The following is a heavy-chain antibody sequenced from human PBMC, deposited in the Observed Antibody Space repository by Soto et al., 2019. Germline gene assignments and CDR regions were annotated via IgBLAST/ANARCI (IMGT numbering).Heavy chain of an antibody. Sequence: GGSLRLSCAASGFTFSSCAMGWVLQAPGKGLEWVSDIIDSGGSTYYADSVKGRFTISRDNSKSTLYLQMNSLRAEDTALYYCAKGRSYYYYYGVDVWGQGTTVTGSS. CDR2: IIDSGGST. J-gene: IGHJ6*02. V-gene: IGHV3-23*01. CDR3: AKGRSYYYYYGVDV. CDR1: GFTFSSCA.